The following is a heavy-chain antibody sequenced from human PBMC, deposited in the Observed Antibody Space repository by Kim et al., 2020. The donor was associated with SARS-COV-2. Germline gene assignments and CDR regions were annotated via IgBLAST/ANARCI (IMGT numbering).Heavy chain of an antibody. CDR3: ARDGSAGITIFGVVARYYYYMDV. CDR1: GYTFTSYA. J-gene: IGHJ6*03. V-gene: IGHV1-3*01. CDR2: INAGNGNT. D-gene: IGHD3-3*01. Sequence: ASVKVSCKASGYTFTSYAMHWVRQAPGQRLEWMGWINAGNGNTKYSQKFQGRVTITRDTSASTAYMELSSLRSEDTAVYYCARDGSAGITIFGVVARYYYYMDVWGKGTTVTVSS.